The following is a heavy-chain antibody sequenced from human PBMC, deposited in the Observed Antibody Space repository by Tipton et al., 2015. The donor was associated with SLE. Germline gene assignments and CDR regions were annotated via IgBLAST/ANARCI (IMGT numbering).Heavy chain of an antibody. CDR1: GFTFSSYE. CDR2: ISSSGSTI. Sequence: GSLRLSCAASGFTFSSYEMNWVRQAPGKGLEWVSYISSSGSTIYYADSVKGRFTISRDNAKNSLYLQMNSLRAEDTAVYYCARDSIAVAGRDYWGQGTLVTVSS. V-gene: IGHV3-48*03. D-gene: IGHD6-19*01. J-gene: IGHJ4*02. CDR3: ARDSIAVAGRDY.